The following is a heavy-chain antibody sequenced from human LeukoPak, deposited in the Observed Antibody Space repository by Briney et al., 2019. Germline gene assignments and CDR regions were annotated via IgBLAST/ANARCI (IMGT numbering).Heavy chain of an antibody. Sequence: PGGSLRLSCAASGFTFNSYTIHRVRQAPGKGLEWVAVISFDGNNQFYTDSVKGRFTISRDNSENTLYLQMNGLRAEDTAVYYCAKVTGAAYPLYYYYSYMDVWGKGTTVTISS. V-gene: IGHV3-30*04. D-gene: IGHD6-13*01. J-gene: IGHJ6*03. CDR1: GFTFNSYT. CDR2: ISFDGNNQ. CDR3: AKVTGAAYPLYYYYSYMDV.